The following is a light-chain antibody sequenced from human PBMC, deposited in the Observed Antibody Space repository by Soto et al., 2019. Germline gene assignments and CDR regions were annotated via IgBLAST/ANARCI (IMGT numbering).Light chain of an antibody. Sequence: DIPLTQSPSFLSASIGDRVTITCRASQGISTFLAWYQQLPGKAPKLLIYAASTLQSGVPSRFSGSGSGTEFTLTISSLQPEDFATYYCQQVNSYPLTFGGGTKVEIK. J-gene: IGKJ4*01. V-gene: IGKV1-9*01. CDR3: QQVNSYPLT. CDR2: AAS. CDR1: QGISTF.